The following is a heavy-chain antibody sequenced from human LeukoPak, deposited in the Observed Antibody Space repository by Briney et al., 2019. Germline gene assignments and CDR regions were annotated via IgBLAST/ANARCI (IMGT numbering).Heavy chain of an antibody. V-gene: IGHV4-38-2*02. Sequence: KTSETLSLTRTVSGYSISSGYYWGWIRQPPGKGLEWIGSIYHSGSTYYNPSLKSRVTISVDTSKNQFSLKLSSVTAADTAVYYCARRIAVAGPPFDYWGQGTLVTVSS. CDR1: GYSISSGYY. CDR3: ARRIAVAGPPFDY. CDR2: IYHSGST. J-gene: IGHJ4*02. D-gene: IGHD6-19*01.